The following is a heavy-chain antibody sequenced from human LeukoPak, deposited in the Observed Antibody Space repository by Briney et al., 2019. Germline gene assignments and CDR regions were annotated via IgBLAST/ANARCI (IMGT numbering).Heavy chain of an antibody. V-gene: IGHV3-11*04. J-gene: IGHJ6*03. CDR3: ARAPEVNYYYYMDV. CDR2: ISSSGSTI. Sequence: GGSLRLSCAASGFTFSDYYMSWIRQAPGKGLEWVSYISSSGSTIYYADSVKGRFTISRDNAKNSLYLQMNSLRAEDTAVYYCARAPEVNYYYYMDVWGKGTTVTVSS. CDR1: GFTFSDYY. D-gene: IGHD4-11*01.